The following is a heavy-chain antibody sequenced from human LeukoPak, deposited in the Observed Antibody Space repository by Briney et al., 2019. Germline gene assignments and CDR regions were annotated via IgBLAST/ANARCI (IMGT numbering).Heavy chain of an antibody. J-gene: IGHJ3*02. D-gene: IGHD1-26*01. CDR2: IYHSGST. CDR3: ARGEWELSAFDI. CDR1: GYSISSGYY. V-gene: IGHV4-38-2*02. Sequence: ETLSLTCTVSGYSISSGYYWGWIRQPPGKGLEWIGSIYHSGSTNYNPSLKSRVTISVDTSKNQFSLKLSSVTAADTAVYYCARGEWELSAFDIWGQGTMVTVSS.